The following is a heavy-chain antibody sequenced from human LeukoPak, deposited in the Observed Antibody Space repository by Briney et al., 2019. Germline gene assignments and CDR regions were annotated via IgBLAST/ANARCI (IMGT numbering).Heavy chain of an antibody. J-gene: IGHJ4*02. CDR1: GYSFTNYW. Sequence: GESLKISCKGSGYSFTNYWISWVRQMPGKGLDWMGRIDPSVSYTNYSPSFQGHVTISADKSISTAYLQWSSLKASDTAMYYCASLDTAMGGYWGQGTLVTVSS. CDR2: IDPSVSYT. D-gene: IGHD5-18*01. V-gene: IGHV5-10-1*01. CDR3: ASLDTAMGGY.